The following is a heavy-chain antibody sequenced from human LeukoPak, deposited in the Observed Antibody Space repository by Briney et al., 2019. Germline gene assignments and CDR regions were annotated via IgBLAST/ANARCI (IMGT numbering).Heavy chain of an antibody. CDR1: GGTFSSYT. J-gene: IGHJ6*02. Sequence: SVKVSCKASGGTFSSYTISWVRQAPGQGLEWMGRIIPILGIANYAQKFQGRVTITADKSTSTAYLELSSLRSEDTAVYYCARSIAVAGTNGMDVWGQGTTVTVSS. V-gene: IGHV1-69*02. CDR2: IIPILGIA. D-gene: IGHD6-19*01. CDR3: ARSIAVAGTNGMDV.